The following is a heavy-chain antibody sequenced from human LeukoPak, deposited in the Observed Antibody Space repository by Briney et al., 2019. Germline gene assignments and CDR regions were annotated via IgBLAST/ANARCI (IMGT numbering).Heavy chain of an antibody. CDR2: INHSGST. CDR1: GGSFSGYY. J-gene: IGHJ4*02. Sequence: TSETLSLTCAVYGGSFSGYYWSWIRQPPGKGLEWIGEINHSGSTNYNPSLKSRVTISVDTSKNQFSLKLSSVTAADTAVYYCARVYCSGGSCSTWDYWGQGTLVTVSS. V-gene: IGHV4-34*01. D-gene: IGHD2-15*01. CDR3: ARVYCSGGSCSTWDY.